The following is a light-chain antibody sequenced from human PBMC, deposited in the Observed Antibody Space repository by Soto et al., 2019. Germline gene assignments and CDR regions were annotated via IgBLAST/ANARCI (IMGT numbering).Light chain of an antibody. V-gene: IGKV1-5*01. Sequence: DIQMTKSPSTLSASVGDRITITCRASQSVSRRLAWFQQKPGKAPKLLIYDASSLESGVPSRVSGRGSGQEFTLTISSLHPDDCATYYCHTYNSYSLHTFGQGTKLEIK. CDR2: DAS. CDR3: HTYNSYSLHT. J-gene: IGKJ2*01. CDR1: QSVSRR.